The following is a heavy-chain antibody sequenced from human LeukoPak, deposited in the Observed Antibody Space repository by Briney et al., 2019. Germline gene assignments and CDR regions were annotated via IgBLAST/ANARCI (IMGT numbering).Heavy chain of an antibody. Sequence: SETLSLTCAVYGGSFSGYYWSWIRQSPGKGLEWIGEINHSGSTNYNPSLKSRVTISLDTSKNQFSLKLSSVTAADTAVYFCARDGFVGIVATGLDYWGQGTRVTVSS. CDR2: INHSGST. V-gene: IGHV4-34*01. J-gene: IGHJ4*02. CDR1: GGSFSGYY. D-gene: IGHD5-12*01. CDR3: ARDGFVGIVATGLDY.